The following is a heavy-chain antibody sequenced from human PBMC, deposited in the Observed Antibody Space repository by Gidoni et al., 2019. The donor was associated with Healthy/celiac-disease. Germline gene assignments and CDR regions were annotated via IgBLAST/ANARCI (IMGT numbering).Heavy chain of an antibody. CDR2: INAGNGNT. Sequence: QVQLVQSGAEVKKPGASVKVSCKACGYTFTSYARHLVPPAPGQRLVWIGWINAGNGNTKYSQKFQGRVTITRDTSASTAYMELSSLRSEDTAVYYCARDPGLTRSYDFWSGYYYYYYYMDVWGKGTTVTVSS. CDR3: ARDPGLTRSYDFWSGYYYYYYYMDV. J-gene: IGHJ6*03. CDR1: GYTFTSYA. V-gene: IGHV1-3*01. D-gene: IGHD3-3*01.